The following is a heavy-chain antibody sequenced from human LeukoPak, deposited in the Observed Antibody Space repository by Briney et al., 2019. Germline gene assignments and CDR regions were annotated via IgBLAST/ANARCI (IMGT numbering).Heavy chain of an antibody. D-gene: IGHD6-6*01. J-gene: IGHJ6*02. CDR2: IYYSGST. V-gene: IGHV4-39*01. CDR3: ARLSSSSNIYYYYGMDV. CDR1: GGSITSGVYY. Sequence: SETLSLTCTVSGGSITSGVYYWGWIRQPPGKGLEWIGSIYYSGSTFYSPSLKSRVTISVDTSKNQFSLRLSSVTAADTAVYYCARLSSSSNIYYYYGMDVWGQGTTVTVSS.